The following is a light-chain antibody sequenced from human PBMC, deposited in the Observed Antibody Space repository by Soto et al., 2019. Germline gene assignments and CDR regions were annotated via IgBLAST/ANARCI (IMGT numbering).Light chain of an antibody. Sequence: EIVLTQSPGTLSLSLGERATLSCRASQSVSNSYLAWYQQKPGQAPRLLFYDASSRATGIPDRLRGSGSGTDFTLTISRLEPEDFAVYYCQHYAGSSWTFGQGTKVEIK. CDR1: QSVSNSY. V-gene: IGKV3-20*01. CDR2: DAS. CDR3: QHYAGSSWT. J-gene: IGKJ1*01.